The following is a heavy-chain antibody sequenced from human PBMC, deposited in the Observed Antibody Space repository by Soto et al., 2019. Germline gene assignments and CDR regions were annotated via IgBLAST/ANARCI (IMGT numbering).Heavy chain of an antibody. CDR3: ARGRRFDGDYLFPY. V-gene: IGHV1-69*01. CDR2: IIPIFGTA. Sequence: QVQLVQSGAEVKKPGSSVKVSCKASGGTFSSYAISWVRQAPGQGLEWMGGIIPIFGTANYAQKFQGRVTITADESTSTAYMEVSSLRSEDTAVYYCARGRRFDGDYLFPYWGQGTLVTVSS. D-gene: IGHD4-17*01. CDR1: GGTFSSYA. J-gene: IGHJ4*02.